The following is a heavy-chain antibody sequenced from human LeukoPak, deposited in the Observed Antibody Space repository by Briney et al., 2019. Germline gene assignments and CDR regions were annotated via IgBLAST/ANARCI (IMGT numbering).Heavy chain of an antibody. V-gene: IGHV3-30*03. J-gene: IGHJ4*02. Sequence: GGSLRLSCAASGFTFSTYGMNWVRQAPGKGLEWVAVISYDGRQKYYADSVKGRFTTSRDNSKDTVYLQMNSLRDEDSATYYCVRVFLESLTAGYFDHWGQGTLVTVSS. CDR2: ISYDGRQK. D-gene: IGHD3-3*01. CDR3: VRVFLESLTAGYFDH. CDR1: GFTFSTYG.